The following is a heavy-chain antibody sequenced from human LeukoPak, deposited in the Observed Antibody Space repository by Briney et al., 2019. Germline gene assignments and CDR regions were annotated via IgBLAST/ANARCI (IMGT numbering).Heavy chain of an antibody. CDR3: ARDGAPSGVSDWYFDL. CDR1: GYTLTELA. CDR2: FDPEDVET. D-gene: IGHD3-10*01. Sequence: GASVKVSCKVSGYTLTELAIHWVRQAPGKGLEWMGGFDPEDVETIYAQKFQGRVTMTGDTSTSTVYMEVSSLRSEDTAVYYCARDGAPSGVSDWYFDLWGRGTLVTVSS. J-gene: IGHJ2*01. V-gene: IGHV1-24*01.